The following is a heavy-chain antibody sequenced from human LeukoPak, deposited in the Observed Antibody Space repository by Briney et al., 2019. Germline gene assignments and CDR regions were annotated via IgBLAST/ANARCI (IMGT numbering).Heavy chain of an antibody. CDR1: GGTFSSYA. Sequence: SVKVSCKTSGGTFSSYAISWVRQAPGQGLEWMGGIIPIFGTANYAQKFQGRVTITADESTSTAYMELSSLRSEDTAVYYCARPPYYDNNWFDPWGQGTLVTVSS. D-gene: IGHD3-9*01. CDR2: IIPIFGTA. V-gene: IGHV1-69*13. J-gene: IGHJ5*02. CDR3: ARPPYYDNNWFDP.